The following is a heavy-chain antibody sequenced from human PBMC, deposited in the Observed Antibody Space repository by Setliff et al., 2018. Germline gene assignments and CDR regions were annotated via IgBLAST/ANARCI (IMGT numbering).Heavy chain of an antibody. CDR1: GFRFDAYA. Sequence: PGGSLRLSCAASGFRFDAYAIHWVRQVPGKGLEWLALISWDGYTTYYADSVRGRFVIARDNGQNSLYLHMYSLGPEDTALYHCAKGPHDYGDNWFYFDYWGQGTQVTVSS. D-gene: IGHD4-17*01. CDR2: ISWDGYTT. V-gene: IGHV3-43D*04. CDR3: AKGPHDYGDNWFYFDY. J-gene: IGHJ4*02.